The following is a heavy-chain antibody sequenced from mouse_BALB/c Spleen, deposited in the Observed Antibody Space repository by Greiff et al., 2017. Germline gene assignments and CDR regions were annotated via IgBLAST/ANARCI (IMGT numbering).Heavy chain of an antibody. CDR2: IWAGGST. Sequence: VQVVESGPGLVAPSQSLSITCTVSGFSLTSYGVHWVRQPPGKGLEWLGVIWAGGSTNYNSALMSRLSISKDNSKSQVFLKMNSLQTDDTAMYYCATSYYDYPAWFAYWGQGTLVTVSA. CDR3: ATSYYDYPAWFAY. CDR1: GFSLTSYG. J-gene: IGHJ3*01. D-gene: IGHD2-4*01. V-gene: IGHV2-9*02.